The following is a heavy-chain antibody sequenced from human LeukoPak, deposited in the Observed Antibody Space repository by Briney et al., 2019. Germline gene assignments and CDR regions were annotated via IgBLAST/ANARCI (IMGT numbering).Heavy chain of an antibody. CDR3: AVVVVAATRSRWFDP. J-gene: IGHJ5*02. V-gene: IGHV4-34*01. CDR1: GGSFSGYY. Sequence: SETLSLTCAVYGGSFSGYYWSWIRQPPGKGLEWIGSIYHSGSMYYNPSLKSRVTISVDTSKNQFSLKLSTETAADTAVYYCAVVVVAATRSRWFDPWGQGTLVTVSS. D-gene: IGHD2-15*01. CDR2: IYHSGSM.